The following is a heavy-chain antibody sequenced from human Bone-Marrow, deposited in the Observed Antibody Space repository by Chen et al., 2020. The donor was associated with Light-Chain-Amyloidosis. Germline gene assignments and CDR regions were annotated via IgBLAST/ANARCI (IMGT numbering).Heavy chain of an antibody. D-gene: IGHD3-9*01. Sequence: EVLLVESGGEVVQPGGSLRLSCTASGFSFSTYWMHWVRQSPGKVLVSVSRTNSAGTSTTYADSVKGRFTVSRDNTKNTMYLEMNSLRVEDTAVYYCARTTLRYLDYWGQGTLVTVSS. CDR2: TNSAGTST. V-gene: IGHV3-74*01. CDR1: GFSFSTYW. J-gene: IGHJ4*02. CDR3: ARTTLRYLDY.